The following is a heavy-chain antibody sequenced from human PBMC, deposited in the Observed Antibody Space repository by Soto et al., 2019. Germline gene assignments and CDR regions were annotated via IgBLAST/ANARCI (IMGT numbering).Heavy chain of an antibody. Sequence: SETLSLTCTVSGGSISSYYWSWIRQPPGKGLEWIGYIFYSGSTQYNPSLKSRVTISVDTSKNQFSLRLSSVTAADTAVYYFARVGGYAQWPRLWGPGTLVTVSS. J-gene: IGHJ4*02. CDR1: GGSISSYY. CDR2: IFYSGST. CDR3: ARVGGYAQWPRL. D-gene: IGHD5-18*01. V-gene: IGHV4-59*01.